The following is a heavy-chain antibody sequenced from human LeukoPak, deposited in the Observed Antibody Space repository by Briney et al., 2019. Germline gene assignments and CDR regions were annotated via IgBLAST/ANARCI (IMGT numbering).Heavy chain of an antibody. CDR2: ISASGGST. CDR1: GFTFSSNA. V-gene: IGHV3-23*01. D-gene: IGHD5/OR15-5a*01. Sequence: PGGSLRLSCTASGFTFSSNAMSWVRQAPGKGLEWVSTISASGGSTYYADSVKGRFTISRDNSKNTLYLQMNSLRADDTAVYYCAKDSVYDYDFDYWGQGTLVTLSS. J-gene: IGHJ4*02. CDR3: AKDSVYDYDFDY.